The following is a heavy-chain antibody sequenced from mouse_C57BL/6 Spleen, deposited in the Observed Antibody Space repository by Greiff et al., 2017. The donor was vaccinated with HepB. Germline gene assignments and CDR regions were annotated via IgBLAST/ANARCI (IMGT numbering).Heavy chain of an antibody. CDR2: INPSTGGT. CDR3: ARCDYDGFDY. J-gene: IGHJ2*01. V-gene: IGHV1-42*01. D-gene: IGHD2-4*01. Sequence: VHVKQSGPELVKPGASVKISCKASGYSFTGYYMNWVKQSPEKSLEWIGEINPSTGGTTYNQKFKAKATLTVDKSSSTAYMQLKSLTSEDSAVYYCARCDYDGFDYWGQGTTLTVSS. CDR1: GYSFTGYY.